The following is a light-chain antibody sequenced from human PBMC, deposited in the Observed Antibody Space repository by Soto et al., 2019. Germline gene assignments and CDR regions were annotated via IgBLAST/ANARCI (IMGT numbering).Light chain of an antibody. J-gene: IGKJ1*01. V-gene: IGKV3-20*01. Sequence: PGDRVTLSCRASQYINTRLAWYQHRPGQAPRLLIYDASNRATGIPARFSGSGSGTDFTLTISSLEPDDFAVYYCQQYGSTPRTFGQGTKVDIK. CDR3: QQYGSTPRT. CDR1: QYINTR. CDR2: DAS.